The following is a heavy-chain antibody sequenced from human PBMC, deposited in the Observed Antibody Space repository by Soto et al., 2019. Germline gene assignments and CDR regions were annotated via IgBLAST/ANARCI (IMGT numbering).Heavy chain of an antibody. CDR3: AGGGVRGVITRTRDYYGMDV. D-gene: IGHD3-10*01. CDR1: GYSFTSYW. V-gene: IGHV5-51*01. CDR2: IYPGDSDT. Sequence: GESLKISCKGSGYSFTSYWIGWVRQTPGKGLECMGIIYPGDSDTRYSPSFQGQVTISADKSISTAYLQWSSLKASDTAIYYCAGGGVRGVITRTRDYYGMDVWGQGTTVTVSS. J-gene: IGHJ6*02.